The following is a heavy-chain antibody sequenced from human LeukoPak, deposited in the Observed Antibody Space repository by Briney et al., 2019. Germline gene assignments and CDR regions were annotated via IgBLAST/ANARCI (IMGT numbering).Heavy chain of an antibody. CDR2: INPNSGGT. CDR3: ARGRVVPAAITSLRFDP. V-gene: IGHV1-2*02. CDR1: GYTFTGYY. J-gene: IGHJ5*02. D-gene: IGHD2-2*02. Sequence: ASVKVSCKASGYTFTGYYMHWVRQAPGQGLEWMGWINPNSGGTNYAQRFQGRVTMTRDTSISTAYMELSRLRSDDTAVYYCARGRVVPAAITSLRFDPWGQGTLVTVSS.